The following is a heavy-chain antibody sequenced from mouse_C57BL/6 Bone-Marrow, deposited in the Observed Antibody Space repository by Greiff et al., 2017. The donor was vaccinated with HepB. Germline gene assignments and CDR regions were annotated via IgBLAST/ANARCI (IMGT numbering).Heavy chain of an antibody. CDR2: IYPGDGHT. D-gene: IGHD2-4*01. Sequence: VQLQQSGPELVKPGASVKISCKASGYAFSSSWMNWVKQRPGKGLEWIGRIYPGDGHTNYNGKFKGKATLTADKSSSTAYMQLSSLTSEDSAVYFCANYDYGYYAMDYWGQGTSVTVSS. CDR3: ANYDYGYYAMDY. V-gene: IGHV1-82*01. CDR1: GYAFSSSW. J-gene: IGHJ4*01.